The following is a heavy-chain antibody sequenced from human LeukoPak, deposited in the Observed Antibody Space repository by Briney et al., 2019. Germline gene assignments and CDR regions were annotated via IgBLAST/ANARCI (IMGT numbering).Heavy chain of an antibody. D-gene: IGHD4-17*01. CDR1: GGSISSYY. J-gene: IGHJ6*03. V-gene: IGHV4-4*07. Sequence: KSSETLSLTCTVSGGSISSYYWSWIRQPAGKALEWIGRIYTSGSTNYNPSLKSRVTMSVDTSKNQFSLKLSSVTAADTAVYYCARGDGDYVPYYYYYYMDVWGKGTTVTVSS. CDR3: ARGDGDYVPYYYYYYMDV. CDR2: IYTSGST.